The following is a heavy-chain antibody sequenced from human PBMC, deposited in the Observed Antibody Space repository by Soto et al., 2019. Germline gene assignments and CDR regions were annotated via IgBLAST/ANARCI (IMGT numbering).Heavy chain of an antibody. Sequence: QITLKESGPTLVKPTQTLTLTCTFSGFSLSTRVGVGWIRQPPGKALEWLALIYWDDDKRYSPSLKSRLTIPTDTSKNQLALTMTTMDPVDTATSYRARHSGSGYYLFDYWGQGTLVTVSS. CDR2: IYWDDDK. V-gene: IGHV2-5*02. CDR1: GFSLSTRVG. D-gene: IGHD3-22*01. CDR3: ARHSGSGYYLFDY. J-gene: IGHJ4*02.